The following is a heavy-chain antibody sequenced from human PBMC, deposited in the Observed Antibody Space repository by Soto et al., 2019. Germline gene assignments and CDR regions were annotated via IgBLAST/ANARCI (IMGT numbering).Heavy chain of an antibody. CDR2: IGRNDNT. CDR1: GFTFSIYA. D-gene: IGHD2-2*01. J-gene: IGHJ6*02. Sequence: VQLLESGGGLVQPGGSLRLSCAASGFTFSIYAMSWVRQAPGKGLEYVSSIGRNDNTYYADSVKGRFTISRDSSKNTLYLQMVSLRAEDTAVYYCARASYCGSTSCLEDVWGQGTTVSVSS. V-gene: IGHV3-23*01. CDR3: ARASYCGSTSCLEDV.